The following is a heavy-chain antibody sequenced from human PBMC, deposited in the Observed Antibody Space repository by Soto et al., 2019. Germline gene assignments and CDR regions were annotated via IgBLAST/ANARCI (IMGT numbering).Heavy chain of an antibody. J-gene: IGHJ6*02. CDR3: TRVVVVPAAIESYYGMDV. D-gene: IGHD2-2*02. CDR1: GFTFGDYA. CDR2: IRSKAYGGTT. Sequence: EVQLVESGGGLVQPGRSLRLSCTASGFTFGDYAMSWVRQAPGKGLEWVGFIRSKAYGGTTEYAASVKGRFTISRDDSKSIAYLQMNSLKTEDTAVYYCTRVVVVPAAIESYYGMDVWGQGTTVTVSS. V-gene: IGHV3-49*04.